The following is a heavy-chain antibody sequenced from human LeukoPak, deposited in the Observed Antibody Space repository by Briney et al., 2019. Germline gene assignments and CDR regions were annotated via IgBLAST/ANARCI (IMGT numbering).Heavy chain of an antibody. J-gene: IGHJ6*03. CDR2: IYYSGST. V-gene: IGHV4-39*01. Sequence: PSETLSLTCTVSGGSISSSSYYWGWIRQPPGKGLEWIGSIYYSGSTYYNPSLKSRVTISVDTSKNQFSLKLSSVTAADTAVYYCARSGIAVTGTGSYFYYYMDVWGKGTTVTISS. CDR3: ARSGIAVTGTGSYFYYYMDV. CDR1: GGSISSSSYY. D-gene: IGHD6-19*01.